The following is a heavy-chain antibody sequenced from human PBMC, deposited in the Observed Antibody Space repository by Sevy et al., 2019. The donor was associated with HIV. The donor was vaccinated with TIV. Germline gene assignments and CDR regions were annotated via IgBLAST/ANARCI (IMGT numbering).Heavy chain of an antibody. CDR2: IKKDGSGK. CDR3: ARVAVGTWLPHYYFDY. CDR1: GFTFNTYW. D-gene: IGHD6-19*01. J-gene: IGHJ4*02. V-gene: IGHV3-7*01. Sequence: GGSLRLSCAASGFTFNTYWMTWVRQAPGKGLEWVANIKKDGSGKYYVDSVKGRFTLSRDNAKNSLYLQMNSLRAEDTGVYYCARVAVGTWLPHYYFDYWGQGALATVSS.